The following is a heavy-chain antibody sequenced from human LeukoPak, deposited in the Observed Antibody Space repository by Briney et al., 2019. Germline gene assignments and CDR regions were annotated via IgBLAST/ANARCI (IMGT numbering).Heavy chain of an antibody. D-gene: IGHD3-9*01. CDR3: ARDRDFRHYDILTGYYTQMDV. V-gene: IGHV3-64*01. CDR1: GFTFSSYA. CDR2: ISSNGGST. Sequence: GGSLRLSCAASGFTFSSYAMHWVRQAPGKGLEYVSAISSNGGSTYYANSVKGRFTISRDNPKNTLYLQMGSLRAEDMAVYYCARDRDFRHYDILTGYYTQMDVWGQGTTVTVSS. J-gene: IGHJ6*02.